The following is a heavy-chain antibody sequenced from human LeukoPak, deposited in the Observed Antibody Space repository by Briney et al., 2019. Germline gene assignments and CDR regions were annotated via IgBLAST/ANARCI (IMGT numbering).Heavy chain of an antibody. D-gene: IGHD3-10*01. CDR2: IYYSGST. CDR1: GGSISSSSYY. Sequence: SETLSLTCTVSGGSISSSSYYWGWIRQPPGKGLEWIGSIYYSGSTYYNPSLKSRVTISVDTSKNQFSLKLSSVTAADTAVYYCAITSSGFGELLGHDAFDIWGQGTMVTVSS. J-gene: IGHJ3*02. V-gene: IGHV4-39*07. CDR3: AITSSGFGELLGHDAFDI.